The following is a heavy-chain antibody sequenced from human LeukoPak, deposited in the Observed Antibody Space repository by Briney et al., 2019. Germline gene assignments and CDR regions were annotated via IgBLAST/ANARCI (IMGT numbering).Heavy chain of an antibody. V-gene: IGHV4-59*11. CDR2: IHYSGST. CDR1: GGSISSHF. Sequence: SETLSLTCSVSGGSISSHFWSWIRQPPGKGLEWIGYIHYSGSTNYNPSLKSRVTISPDTSKNQLFLKLSSVTAADTAVYYCARLVWLGESPGSWFDSWGQGTLVTVSS. D-gene: IGHD3-10*01. CDR3: ARLVWLGESPGSWFDS. J-gene: IGHJ5*01.